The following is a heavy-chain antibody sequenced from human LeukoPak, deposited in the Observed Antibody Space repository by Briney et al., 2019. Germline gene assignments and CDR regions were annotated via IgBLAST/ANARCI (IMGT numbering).Heavy chain of an antibody. V-gene: IGHV3-48*04. J-gene: IGHJ3*02. CDR2: ISSSSSTI. Sequence: GGSLRLSCAASGFTFSSYSMNWVRQAPGKGLEWVSYISSSSSTIYYADSVKGRFTISRDNAKNSLYLQMNSLRAEDTALYYCAKGQQQLVLEDDAFDIWGQGTMVTVSS. CDR3: AKGQQQLVLEDDAFDI. D-gene: IGHD6-13*01. CDR1: GFTFSSYS.